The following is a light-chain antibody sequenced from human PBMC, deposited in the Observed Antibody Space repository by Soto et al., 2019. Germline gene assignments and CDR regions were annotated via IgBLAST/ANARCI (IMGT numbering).Light chain of an antibody. Sequence: DIQMTQSPSSLSASVGDTVTITCRASQGIGNYLAWYQQKPGQVPNLLIYAASTLQSGVPSRFSGSGSGTDFTLTISSLRPEDVATYYCQQLNSYPLTFGPGTKVDIK. CDR3: QQLNSYPLT. CDR1: QGIGNY. V-gene: IGKV1-27*01. CDR2: AAS. J-gene: IGKJ3*01.